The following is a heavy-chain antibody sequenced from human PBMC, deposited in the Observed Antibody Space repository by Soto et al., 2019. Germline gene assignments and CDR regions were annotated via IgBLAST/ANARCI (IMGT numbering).Heavy chain of an antibody. CDR2: INPNSGGT. D-gene: IGHD1-26*01. CDR3: ARDLRGSYHDAFDI. Sequence: ASVKVSCKASGYTFTGYYMHWVRQAPGQGLEWMGWINPNSGGTNYAQKFQGWVTMTRDTSISTAYMELSRLRSDDTAVYYCARDLRGSYHDAFDIWGQGTMVTVSS. J-gene: IGHJ3*02. V-gene: IGHV1-2*04. CDR1: GYTFTGYY.